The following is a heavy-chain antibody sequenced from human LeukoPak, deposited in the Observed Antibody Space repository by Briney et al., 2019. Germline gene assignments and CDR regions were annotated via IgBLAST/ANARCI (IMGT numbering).Heavy chain of an antibody. D-gene: IGHD4-17*01. CDR1: GISLSTTGVG. V-gene: IGHV2-5*02. Sequence: SGPTLIHPTPALTPTFTSSGISLSTTGVGVGWIRHPPVKALEWPSLIYWDEDKRYSPSLKSRLTITKDTSKNQVVLTMTNMDPVDTATYYCAHRITPVTRLVFDIWGKGTMVTVSS. CDR2: IYWDEDK. J-gene: IGHJ3*02. CDR3: AHRITPVTRLVFDI.